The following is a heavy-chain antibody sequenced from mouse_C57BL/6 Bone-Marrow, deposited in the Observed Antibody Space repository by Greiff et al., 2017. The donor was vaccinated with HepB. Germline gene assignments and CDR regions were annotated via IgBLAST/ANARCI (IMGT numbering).Heavy chain of an antibody. J-gene: IGHJ1*03. V-gene: IGHV14-3*01. CDR1: GFNIKNTY. CDR3: ARYSNYVWYFDV. D-gene: IGHD2-5*01. CDR2: IDPANGNT. Sequence: EVQLQQSVAELVRPGASVKLSCTASGFNIKNTYMHWVKQRPEQGLEWIRRIDPANGNTKYAPKFQGKATITADTSSNTAYLHLTSLTSEDTAIYYCARYSNYVWYFDVWGTGTTVTVSS.